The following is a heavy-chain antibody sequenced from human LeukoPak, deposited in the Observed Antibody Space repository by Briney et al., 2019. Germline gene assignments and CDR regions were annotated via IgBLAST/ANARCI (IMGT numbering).Heavy chain of an antibody. CDR1: GFTFSSYD. CDR2: IGTAGDT. D-gene: IGHD3-22*01. J-gene: IGHJ2*01. Sequence: GGSLRLSCAASGFTFSSYDMHWVRQATGKDLEWVSAIGTAGDTYYPGSVKGRFTISRENAKNSLYLQMNSLRAGDTAVYYCAREGTGLTYYYDSSGYQYFDLWGRGTLVTVSS. CDR3: AREGTGLTYYYDSSGYQYFDL. V-gene: IGHV3-13*01.